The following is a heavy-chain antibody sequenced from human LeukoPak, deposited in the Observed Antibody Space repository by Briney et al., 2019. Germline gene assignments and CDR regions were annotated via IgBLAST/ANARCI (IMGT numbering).Heavy chain of an antibody. CDR1: GGSISSSSYY. CDR2: IYYSGST. J-gene: IGHJ4*02. Sequence: SETLSLTCTVSGGSISSSSYYWGWIRQPPGKGLEWIGSIYYSGSTYYNPSLKSRVTISVDTSKNQFSLKLSSVTAADTAVYYCARLGRRGSGWYKGDYWGQGTLVTVSS. V-gene: IGHV4-39*07. D-gene: IGHD6-19*01. CDR3: ARLGRRGSGWYKGDY.